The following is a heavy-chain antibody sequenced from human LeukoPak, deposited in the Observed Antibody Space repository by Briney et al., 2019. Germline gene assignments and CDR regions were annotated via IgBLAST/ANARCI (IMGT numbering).Heavy chain of an antibody. J-gene: IGHJ4*02. V-gene: IGHV3-23*01. D-gene: IGHD3-9*01. CDR1: GFTFSSYA. CDR2: ISGSGGST. Sequence: PGGSLRLSCAASGFTFSSYAMSWVRQAPGKGLEWVSAISGSGGSTYYADSVKGRFTISRDNSKNTLYLQMNSLRAEDTAVYYCAQTGRYFDWFYDYWGQGTLVTVSS. CDR3: AQTGRYFDWFYDY.